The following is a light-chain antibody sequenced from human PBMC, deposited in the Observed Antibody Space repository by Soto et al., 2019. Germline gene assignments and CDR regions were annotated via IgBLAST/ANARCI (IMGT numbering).Light chain of an antibody. CDR3: AAWDDSLSEV. CDR2: RNN. V-gene: IGLV1-47*01. Sequence: QSVLTQAPSASGTPGQRVSISCSGSSSNIGSNYVYWYQQLPGTAPKLPIYRNNQRPSGVPDRFSGSKSGTSASLAISGLRSEDEADYYCAAWDDSLSEVFGTGTKVTVL. CDR1: SSNIGSNY. J-gene: IGLJ1*01.